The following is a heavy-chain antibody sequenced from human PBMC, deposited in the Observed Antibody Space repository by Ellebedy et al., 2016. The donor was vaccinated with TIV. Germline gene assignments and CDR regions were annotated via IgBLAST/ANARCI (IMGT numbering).Heavy chain of an antibody. CDR2: IFSNDEK. CDR1: GFSLSNLIMG. D-gene: IGHD2-21*02. J-gene: IGHJ4*02. V-gene: IGHV2-26*01. Sequence: SGPTLVKPKETLTLTCTVSGFSLSNLIMGVSWIRQPPGKALEWLAHIFSNDEKSYSTSLEARLSISKDTAKSQVVLTVANMDPVDTATYYCVRALKYCGGDCTYKFDFWGQGALVTVSS. CDR3: VRALKYCGGDCTYKFDF.